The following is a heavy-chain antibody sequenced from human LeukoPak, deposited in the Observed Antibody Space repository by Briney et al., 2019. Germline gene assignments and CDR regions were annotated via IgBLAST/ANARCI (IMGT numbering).Heavy chain of an antibody. CDR1: GFIFSNYA. Sequence: GGSLRLSCASSGFIFSNYAMQWVRQAPGMGLEWVAFIRYDGGNTYYADSVKGRFTISRDNAKNSVSLQMNNVRADDTAVYYCAKDEVGGHFEYWGQGILVTVSS. J-gene: IGHJ4*02. V-gene: IGHV3-30*02. CDR3: AKDEVGGHFEY. CDR2: IRYDGGNT.